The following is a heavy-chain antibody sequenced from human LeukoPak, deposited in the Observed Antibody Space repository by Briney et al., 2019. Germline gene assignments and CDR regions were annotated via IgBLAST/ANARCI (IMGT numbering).Heavy chain of an antibody. J-gene: IGHJ4*02. CDR2: IYPGDSDT. D-gene: IGHD2-2*01. CDR3: ARRGCSSTSCYAGTDY. CDR1: YW. V-gene: IGHV5-51*01. Sequence: YWSWIRQPPGKGLEWMGVIYPGDSDTRYSPSFQGQVTISADESISTAYLQWSSLKASDTAMYYCARRGCSSTSCYAGTDYWGQGTLVTVSS.